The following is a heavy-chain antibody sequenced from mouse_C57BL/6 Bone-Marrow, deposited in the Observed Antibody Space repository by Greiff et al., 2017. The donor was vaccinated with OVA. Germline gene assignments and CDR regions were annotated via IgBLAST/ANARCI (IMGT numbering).Heavy chain of an antibody. J-gene: IGHJ2*01. CDR3: ARSVYYSTFDY. V-gene: IGHV1-64*01. Sequence: VQLQQPGAELVKPGASVKLSCQASGYTFTSYWMHWVKPRPGQGLEWIGMIHPNSGSTNYNEKFKSKATLTVDKSSSTAYMQLSSLTSEDSAVYYCARSVYYSTFDYWGQGTTLTVSS. D-gene: IGHD2-5*01. CDR1: GYTFTSYW. CDR2: IHPNSGST.